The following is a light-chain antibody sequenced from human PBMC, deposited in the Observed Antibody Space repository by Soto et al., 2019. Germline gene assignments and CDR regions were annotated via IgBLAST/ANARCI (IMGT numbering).Light chain of an antibody. CDR2: GAS. CDR3: QQYNKWPPLS. J-gene: IGKJ4*01. Sequence: EIVMTQSPATLSVSPGERATLSCRASQSVSSNFAWYQQKPGQAPRLLIYGASTRATGIPARCSGSGSGTEFTLTISSLQSEDFAVYYCQQYNKWPPLSFGGGTKVEIK. V-gene: IGKV3-15*01. CDR1: QSVSSN.